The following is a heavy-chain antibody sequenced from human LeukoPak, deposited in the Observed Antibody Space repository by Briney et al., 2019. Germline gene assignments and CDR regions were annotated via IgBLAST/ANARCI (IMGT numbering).Heavy chain of an antibody. J-gene: IGHJ6*02. Sequence: SETLSLTCTVSGGAISSYYWSWIRQPPGKGLEWIGYIYYSGSTNYNPSRKSRVTISVDTSKNQFSLKLSSVTAADTAVYYCARLGYCSSTSCFYPYYGMDVWGQGTTVTVSS. CDR1: GGAISSYY. D-gene: IGHD2-2*01. V-gene: IGHV4-59*08. CDR2: IYYSGST. CDR3: ARLGYCSSTSCFYPYYGMDV.